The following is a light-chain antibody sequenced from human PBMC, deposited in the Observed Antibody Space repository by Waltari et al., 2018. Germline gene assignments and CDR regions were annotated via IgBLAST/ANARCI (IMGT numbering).Light chain of an antibody. CDR3: QHYGSSMVT. CDR1: QTVSSSY. V-gene: IGKV3-20*01. Sequence: EIVLTQSPGTLSLSPGESATLSCRASQTVSSSYLAWYQQKPGQALRLLIYSASSRATGIPDRFSGSGSGPDFTLTISRLEPEDFAVYYCQHYGSSMVTFGQGTKLEIQ. J-gene: IGKJ2*01. CDR2: SAS.